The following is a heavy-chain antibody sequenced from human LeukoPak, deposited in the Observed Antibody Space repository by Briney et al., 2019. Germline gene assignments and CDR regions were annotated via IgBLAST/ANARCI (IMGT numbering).Heavy chain of an antibody. J-gene: IGHJ5*02. Sequence: PGESLKISCKGSGYIFAAYWIGWARQMPGKGLEWMGSIYPGDSDTRYSPSFQGQVTISVDRSINTAYLQWNSLKASDTAIYYCARLQEDIVVVPAAIPYNWFDPWGRGSLVTVSS. D-gene: IGHD2-2*01. CDR1: GYIFAAYW. V-gene: IGHV5-51*01. CDR2: IYPGDSDT. CDR3: ARLQEDIVVVPAAIPYNWFDP.